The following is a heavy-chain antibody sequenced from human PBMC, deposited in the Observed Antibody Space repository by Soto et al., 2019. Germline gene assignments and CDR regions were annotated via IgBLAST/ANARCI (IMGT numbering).Heavy chain of an antibody. J-gene: IGHJ5*02. D-gene: IGHD3-3*02. CDR1: GGSISSGAYY. CDR3: ARGPPFLP. Sequence: SETLSLTCTVSGGSISSGAYYWSWVRQPPGKGLEWIGYIYYSGSTYYNPSLKSRVTISVDTSKNQLSLKLSSVTATDTAVYYCARGPPFLPWGQGTLVT. V-gene: IGHV4-30-4*01. CDR2: IYYSGST.